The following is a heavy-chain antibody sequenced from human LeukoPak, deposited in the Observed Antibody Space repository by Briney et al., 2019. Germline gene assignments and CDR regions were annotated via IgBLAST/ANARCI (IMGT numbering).Heavy chain of an antibody. V-gene: IGHV1-2*02. D-gene: IGHD3-16*01. CDR1: GYTFTGYY. Sequence: ASVKVSCKASGYTFTGYYIHWVRQAPGQGLDWMGWINPNSGDTNYAQKFQGRVTMTRDTSINTAYMELSLTSDDTAVYYCAKIPFGGVADWGQGTLVTVSS. CDR3: AKIPFGGVAD. J-gene: IGHJ4*02. CDR2: INPNSGDT.